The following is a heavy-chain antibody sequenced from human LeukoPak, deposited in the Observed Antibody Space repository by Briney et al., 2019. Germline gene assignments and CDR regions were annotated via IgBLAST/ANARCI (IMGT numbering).Heavy chain of an antibody. V-gene: IGHV4-34*01. CDR1: GGSFSGYY. J-gene: IGHJ4*02. Sequence: SYTLSLTCAVYGGSFSGYYWSWIRQPPGQGLEWIGEINHSGSTNYNPSLKSRVTISVDTSKNQFSLKLSSVTAADPAVYYCASHDDGDTQNLYSFDYWGQGTLVTVSS. D-gene: IGHD4-17*01. CDR3: ASHDDGDTQNLYSFDY. CDR2: INHSGST.